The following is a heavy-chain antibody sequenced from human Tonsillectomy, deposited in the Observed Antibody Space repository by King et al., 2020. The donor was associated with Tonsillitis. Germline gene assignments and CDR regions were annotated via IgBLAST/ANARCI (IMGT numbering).Heavy chain of an antibody. CDR2: IIPILGIA. Sequence: QLVQSGAEVKKPGSSVKVSCKASGGTFSSYAISWVRQDPGQGLEWMGRIIPILGIANYAQKFQGRVTITADKSTSTAYMELSSLRSEDTAVYYCATGYYGSGIGWFYPWGQGTLVTVSS. J-gene: IGHJ5*02. D-gene: IGHD3-10*01. CDR1: GGTFSSYA. V-gene: IGHV1-69*04. CDR3: ATGYYGSGIGWFYP.